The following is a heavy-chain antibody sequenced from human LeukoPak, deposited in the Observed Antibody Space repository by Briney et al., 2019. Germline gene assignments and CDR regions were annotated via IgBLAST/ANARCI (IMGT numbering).Heavy chain of an antibody. CDR1: GFTFSSYS. Sequence: GGSLRLSCAASGFTFSSYSMNWVRQAPGKGLEWVSYISSSSSTIYYADSVKGRFTISRDNAKNSLYLQMNSLRAEDTAVYYCARDRSPPRRYYMDVWGKGTTVTVSS. CDR3: ARDRSPPRRYYMDV. J-gene: IGHJ6*03. CDR2: ISSSSSTI. V-gene: IGHV3-48*01.